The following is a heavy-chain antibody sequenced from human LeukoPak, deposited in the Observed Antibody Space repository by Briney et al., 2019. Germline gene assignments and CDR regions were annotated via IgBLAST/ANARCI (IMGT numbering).Heavy chain of an antibody. J-gene: IGHJ4*02. CDR2: IKQDGTEK. V-gene: IGHV3-7*01. Sequence: GGSLRLSCVASGFDFSSHAMTWVRQAPGKGLEWVANIKQDGTEKHYVDSVKGRFTISRDNAKNSLYLQMNSLRAEDTAVYYCARDRESSGYYYWGQGTLVTVSS. CDR3: ARDRESSGYYY. CDR1: GFDFSSHA. D-gene: IGHD3-22*01.